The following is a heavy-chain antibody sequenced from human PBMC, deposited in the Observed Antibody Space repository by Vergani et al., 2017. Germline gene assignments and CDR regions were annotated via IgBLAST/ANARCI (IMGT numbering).Heavy chain of an antibody. V-gene: IGHV1-2*06. CDR2: INPNSGGP. CDR3: ARDQADFWSGYSIDYYYYYMDV. CDR1: GYTFTGYY. D-gene: IGHD3-3*01. J-gene: IGHJ6*03. Sequence: QVQLVQSGAEVKKPGSSVKVSCKASGYTFTGYYMHWVRQAPGQGLEWMGRINPNSGGPNYAQKFQGRVTMTRDTSISTAYMELIRLRPDDTAVYYCARDQADFWSGYSIDYYYYYMDVWGKGTTVTVSS.